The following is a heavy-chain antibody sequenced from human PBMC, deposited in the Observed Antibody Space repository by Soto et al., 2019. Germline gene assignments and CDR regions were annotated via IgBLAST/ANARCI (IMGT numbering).Heavy chain of an antibody. Sequence: PSETLSLTCTVSGGSISSGGYYWSWIRQHPGKGLEWIGYIYYSGSTYYNPSLKSRVTISVDTSKNQFPLKLSSVTAADTAVYYCARSITMVRGGLDYWGQGTLVTVSS. CDR2: IYYSGST. D-gene: IGHD3-10*01. J-gene: IGHJ4*02. CDR1: GGSISSGGYY. V-gene: IGHV4-31*02. CDR3: ARSITMVRGGLDY.